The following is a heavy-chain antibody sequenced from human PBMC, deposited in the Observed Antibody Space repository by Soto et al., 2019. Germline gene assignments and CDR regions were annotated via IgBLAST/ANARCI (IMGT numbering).Heavy chain of an antibody. D-gene: IGHD1-1*01. J-gene: IGHJ4*02. CDR2: FYYSGST. CDR1: GGSVSGGRYF. V-gene: IGHV4-61*01. CDR3: AREGRMGTFDY. Sequence: SETLSLTSTVSGGSVSGGRYFWSWVRQPPGKGLEWIGYFYYSGSTKYNPSLKSRVTILEDTSKNQFSLKLNSVTAADTAVYYCAREGRMGTFDYWGQGALVTVS.